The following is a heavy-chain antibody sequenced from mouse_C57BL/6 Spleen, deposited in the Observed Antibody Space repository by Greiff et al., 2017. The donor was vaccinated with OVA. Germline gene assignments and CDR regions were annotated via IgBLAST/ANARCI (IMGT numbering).Heavy chain of an antibody. CDR2: INPNNGGT. CDR1: GYTFTDYY. J-gene: IGHJ2*01. Sequence: EVQLQQSGPELVKPGASVKISCKASGYTFTDYYMNWVKQSHGKSLEWIGDINPNNGGTSYNQKFKGKATLTVDKSSSTAYMELRSLTSEDSAVYYCAREGVDFDYWGQGTTLTVSS. V-gene: IGHV1-26*01. CDR3: AREGVDFDY. D-gene: IGHD1-3*01.